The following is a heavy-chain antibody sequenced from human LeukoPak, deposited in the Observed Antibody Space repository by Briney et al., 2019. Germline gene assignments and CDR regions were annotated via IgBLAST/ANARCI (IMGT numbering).Heavy chain of an antibody. CDR3: ARVGGGSYGGRVFDY. J-gene: IGHJ4*02. V-gene: IGHV4-4*07. CDR2: IYTSGST. CDR1: GGSISSYY. D-gene: IGHD2-21*01. Sequence: SETLSLTCTVSGGSISSYYWSWIRQPAGKGLEWIGRIYTSGSTNYNPSLKSRLTVSVDTSKNHFSLKLTSVTAADTAIYYCARVGGGSYGGRVFDYWGQGALVTVSS.